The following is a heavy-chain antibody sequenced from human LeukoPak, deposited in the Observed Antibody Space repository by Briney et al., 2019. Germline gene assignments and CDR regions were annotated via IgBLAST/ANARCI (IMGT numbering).Heavy chain of an antibody. D-gene: IGHD6-13*01. J-gene: IGHJ1*01. CDR3: ARDDIAAAGTSEYFQH. Sequence: PGGSLRLSCAASGFTFSSYAMHWVRQAPGKGLEWVAVISYDGSNKYYADSVKGRFPISRDNSKTTLYLQMNSLRAEDTAVYYCARDDIAAAGTSEYFQHWGQGTLVTVSS. CDR1: GFTFSSYA. V-gene: IGHV3-30*04. CDR2: ISYDGSNK.